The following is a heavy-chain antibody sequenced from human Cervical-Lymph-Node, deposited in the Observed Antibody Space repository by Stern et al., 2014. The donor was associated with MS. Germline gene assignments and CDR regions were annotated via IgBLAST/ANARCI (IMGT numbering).Heavy chain of an antibody. Sequence: IQLVQSGATLVQPGGSLRLSCAASGFTFTSYAMSWVRQAPGQGLEWVSVISGSDGRTLYADSVKGRFTISRDNSKNTLFLQMNSLRAEDTAVYYCAKVYGSGPFDYWGQGTLVTVSS. J-gene: IGHJ4*02. CDR2: ISGSDGRT. D-gene: IGHD6-19*01. CDR1: GFTFTSYA. V-gene: IGHV3-23*04. CDR3: AKVYGSGPFDY.